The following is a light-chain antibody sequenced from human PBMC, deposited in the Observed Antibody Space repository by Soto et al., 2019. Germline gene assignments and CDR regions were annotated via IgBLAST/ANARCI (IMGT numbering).Light chain of an antibody. CDR1: QSVSSN. J-gene: IGKJ4*01. V-gene: IGKV3-15*01. Sequence: LMTQYRYPLPVTPGERSTLSCRASQSVSSNLAWYQQKPGQAPRFLIYGASTRATGIPARFSGSGSGTEFTLTISCLQSEDFAVYYCQQDDKWPLTFGGGTKV. CDR3: QQDDKWPLT. CDR2: GAS.